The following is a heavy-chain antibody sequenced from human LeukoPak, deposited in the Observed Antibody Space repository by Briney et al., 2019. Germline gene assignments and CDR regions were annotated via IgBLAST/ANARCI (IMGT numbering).Heavy chain of an antibody. D-gene: IGHD3-9*01. Sequence: GGSLRLSCAASGFTFSSYDMHWVRQATGKGLEWVSGIGTDGDTYYQGSVKGRFTISRENAKNSLYLHMNSLRAGDTAVYYCARAKRYSGYYYYYYYMDVWGQGTTVTVSS. V-gene: IGHV3-13*01. CDR1: GFTFSSYD. CDR3: ARAKRYSGYYYYYYYMDV. CDR2: IGTDGDT. J-gene: IGHJ6*02.